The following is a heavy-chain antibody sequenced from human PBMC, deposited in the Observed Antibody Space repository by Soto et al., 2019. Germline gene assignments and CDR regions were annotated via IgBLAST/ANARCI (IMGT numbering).Heavy chain of an antibody. CDR2: IYYSGST. Sequence: QVQLQESGPGLVKPSETLSRTCTVSGGSVSSGSYYWSWIRQPPRKGLEWIGYIYYSGSTNYNPSLKSRVTISVDTSKNHFSVQLGYVTASDTAVYYCARAPHPEGTTGAFDICGQGTMVTASS. D-gene: IGHD1-7*01. CDR3: ARAPHPEGTTGAFDI. V-gene: IGHV4-61*03. J-gene: IGHJ3*02. CDR1: GGSVSSGSYY.